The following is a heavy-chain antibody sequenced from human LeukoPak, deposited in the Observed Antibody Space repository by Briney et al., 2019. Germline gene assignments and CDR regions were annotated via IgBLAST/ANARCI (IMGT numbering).Heavy chain of an antibody. CDR1: GFTFSGYS. Sequence: SGGSLRLSCAASGFTFSGYSMNWVRQAPGKGLKWLSYISSPSSTIYYADSVRGRFTISRDNAKNSLYLQMNSLRAEDAAIYYCARAYLLPSIPYWYFDLWGRGTLVTVSS. CDR3: ARAYLLPSIPYWYFDL. CDR2: ISSPSSTI. V-gene: IGHV3-48*04. D-gene: IGHD2-21*01. J-gene: IGHJ2*01.